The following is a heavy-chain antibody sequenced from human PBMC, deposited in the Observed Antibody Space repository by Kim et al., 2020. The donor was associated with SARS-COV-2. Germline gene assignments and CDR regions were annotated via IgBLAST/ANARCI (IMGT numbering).Heavy chain of an antibody. CDR3: ARGMVAVRGVEYIYAPDY. Sequence: GGSLRLSCAASGFTFSSYAMHWVRQAPGKGLEWVAVISYDGSNKYYADSVKGRFTISRDNSKNTLYLQMNSLRAEDTAVYYCARGMVAVRGVEYIYAPDYWGQGTLVTVSS. V-gene: IGHV3-30*04. CDR2: ISYDGSNK. D-gene: IGHD3-10*01. J-gene: IGHJ4*02. CDR1: GFTFSSYA.